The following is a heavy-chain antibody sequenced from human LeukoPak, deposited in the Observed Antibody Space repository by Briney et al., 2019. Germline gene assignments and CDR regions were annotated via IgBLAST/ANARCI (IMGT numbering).Heavy chain of an antibody. CDR1: GFTFSSYG. CDR3: AKGNRFGPSYYFDN. Sequence: GGSLRLSCAASGFTFSSYGMHWVRQAPGKGLEWVAFIRYDGSNKYYADSVKGRFTISRDNSKNTLYLQMSSLRAEDTALYYCAKGNRFGPSYYFDNWGQGTQVTVSS. CDR2: IRYDGSNK. J-gene: IGHJ4*02. D-gene: IGHD3-16*01. V-gene: IGHV3-30*02.